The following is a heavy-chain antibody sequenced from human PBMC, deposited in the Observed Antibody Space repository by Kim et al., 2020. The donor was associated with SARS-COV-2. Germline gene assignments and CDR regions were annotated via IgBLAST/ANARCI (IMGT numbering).Heavy chain of an antibody. CDR1: GGSISSGSYY. Sequence: SESLSLTCTVSGGSISSGSYYWSWIRQPAGKGLEWIGRIYTSGSTNYNPSLKSRVTISVDTSKNQFSLKLSSVTAADTAVYYCARDPYYYGSGSYYQYWGQGTLVTVSS. D-gene: IGHD3-10*01. J-gene: IGHJ4*02. V-gene: IGHV4-61*02. CDR2: IYTSGST. CDR3: ARDPYYYGSGSYYQY.